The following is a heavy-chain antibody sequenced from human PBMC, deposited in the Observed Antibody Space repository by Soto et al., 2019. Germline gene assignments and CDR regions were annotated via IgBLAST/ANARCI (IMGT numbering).Heavy chain of an antibody. CDR3: ARSRVGYNLYFDY. D-gene: IGHD5-12*01. V-gene: IGHV4-4*02. J-gene: IGHJ4*02. Sequence: SETLSLTCVVSGGSISGINWWYWVRQPPGKGLEWIGEIYHSGSTHYNPSLKSRVTISVDTSNNQFSLKLSSVTAADTAVYYCARSRVGYNLYFDYWGQGTLVTVSS. CDR2: IYHSGST. CDR1: GGSISGINW.